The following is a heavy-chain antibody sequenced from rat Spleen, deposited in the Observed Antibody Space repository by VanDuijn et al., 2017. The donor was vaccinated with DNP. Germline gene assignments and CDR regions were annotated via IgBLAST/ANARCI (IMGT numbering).Heavy chain of an antibody. V-gene: IGHV5-22*01. J-gene: IGHJ2*01. CDR1: GFTFRDYD. Sequence: EVQLVESGGGLVQPGRSLQLSCVVSGFTFRDYDVAWVRQAPKKGLEWVATIMYDGRSTYNGDSVKGRFTISRNNAKSTLYLQMNSLRSEDMATYYCTRHVLPLRVWDYWGQGVMVTVSS. CDR3: TRHVLPLRVWDY. CDR2: IMYDGRST. D-gene: IGHD1-4*01.